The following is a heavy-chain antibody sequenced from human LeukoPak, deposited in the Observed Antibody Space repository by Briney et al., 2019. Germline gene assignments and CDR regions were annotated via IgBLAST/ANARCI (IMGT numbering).Heavy chain of an antibody. CDR1: GYTFTDYY. V-gene: IGHV1-2*02. CDR3: ARRGREFSFDY. D-gene: IGHD3-3*01. CDR2: ISPNSGGT. J-gene: IGHJ4*02. Sequence: ASVKVSCKASGYTFTDYYIHWVRQAPGQGLEWMDWISPNSGGTNYAQKFQGRVTMTRDTSISTAYMELSRLRSDDTAVYYCARRGREFSFDYWGQGTLVTVSS.